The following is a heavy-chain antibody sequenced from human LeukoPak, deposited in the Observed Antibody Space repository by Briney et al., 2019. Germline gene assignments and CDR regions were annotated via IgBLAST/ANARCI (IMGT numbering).Heavy chain of an antibody. CDR2: ISWNSGSI. J-gene: IGHJ1*01. CDR1: GFTFDDYA. D-gene: IGHD2-2*01. Sequence: GGSLRLSCAASGFTFDDYAMQWVRQAPGKGLEWVSGISWNSGSIGYADSVKGRFTISRDNAKNSLYLQMNSLRAEDTALYYCAGLRACGSTSCQTYTEYFQHWGQGTLVTVSS. CDR3: AGLRACGSTSCQTYTEYFQH. V-gene: IGHV3-9*01.